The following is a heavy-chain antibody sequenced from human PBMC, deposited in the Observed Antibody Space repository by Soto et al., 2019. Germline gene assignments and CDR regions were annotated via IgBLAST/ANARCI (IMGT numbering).Heavy chain of an antibody. CDR1: GFTVSSNY. Sequence: GGSLRLSCAASGFTVSSNYMSWVRQAPGKGLEWVSVIYSGGSTYYADSVKGRFTISRDNSKNTLYLQMNSLRAEDTAVYYCARDDYGDFRFDYWGQGTLVNVSS. CDR2: IYSGGST. J-gene: IGHJ4*02. CDR3: ARDDYGDFRFDY. D-gene: IGHD4-17*01. V-gene: IGHV3-66*01.